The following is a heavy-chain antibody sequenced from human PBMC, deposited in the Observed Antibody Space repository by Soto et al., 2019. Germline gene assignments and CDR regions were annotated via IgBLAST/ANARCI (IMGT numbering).Heavy chain of an antibody. D-gene: IGHD3-3*01. V-gene: IGHV1-69*13. CDR3: ARKKDFWSGTYYYGIDV. J-gene: IGHJ6*04. Sequence: SVKVSCKASGGTFSSYAISWVRQAPGQGLEWMGGIIPIFGTANYAQKFQGRVTITADESTSTAYMELSSLRSEDTAVYYGARKKDFWSGTYYYGIDVWGKGTTVTVSS. CDR2: IIPIFGTA. CDR1: GGTFSSYA.